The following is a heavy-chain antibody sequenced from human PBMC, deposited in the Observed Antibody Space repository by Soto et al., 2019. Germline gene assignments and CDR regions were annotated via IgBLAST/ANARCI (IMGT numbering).Heavy chain of an antibody. V-gene: IGHV4-31*03. CDR2: IYYSGST. D-gene: IGHD3-3*01. CDR3: ASSTILRFADY. J-gene: IGHJ4*02. Sequence: SETLSLTCTVSGGSINSGGFYWSWIRQHPGKGLEWIGYIYYSGSTYYNPSLKSRVTLSVGTSKNQFSLKLSSVTAADTAVYYCASSTILRFADYWGQGTLVTVSS. CDR1: GGSINSGGFY.